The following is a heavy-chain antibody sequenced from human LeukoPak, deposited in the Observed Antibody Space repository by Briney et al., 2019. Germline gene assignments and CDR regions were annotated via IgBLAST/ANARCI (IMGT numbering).Heavy chain of an antibody. Sequence: PGGSLRLSCAASGFTFSSYSMNWVCQAPGKGLVWVSHISSSSSTIYYADSVKGRFTISRDNAKNSLYLQMNSLRVEDTAVYYCARAWGNDYDLNYWGQGTLVTVSS. J-gene: IGHJ4*02. CDR2: ISSSSSTI. CDR1: GFTFSSYS. V-gene: IGHV3-48*04. CDR3: ARAWGNDYDLNY. D-gene: IGHD3-3*01.